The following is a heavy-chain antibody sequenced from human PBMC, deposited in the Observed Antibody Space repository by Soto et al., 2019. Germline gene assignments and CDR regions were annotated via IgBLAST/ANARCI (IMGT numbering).Heavy chain of an antibody. Sequence: SETLSLTCTVSGGSISSSSYYWGWIRQPPGKGLEWIGSIYYSGSTYYNPSLKSRVTISVDTTKNQFSLKLSSVTAADTAVYYCARHRPSSGWSSVGAFDIWGQGTMVTVSS. CDR2: IYYSGST. J-gene: IGHJ3*02. CDR3: ARHRPSSGWSSVGAFDI. CDR1: GGSISSSSYY. D-gene: IGHD6-19*01. V-gene: IGHV4-39*01.